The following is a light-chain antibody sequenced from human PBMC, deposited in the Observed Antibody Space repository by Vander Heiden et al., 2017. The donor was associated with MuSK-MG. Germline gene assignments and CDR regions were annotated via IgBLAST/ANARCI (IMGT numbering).Light chain of an antibody. Sequence: DIVLTQSPGTLSLSPGERATLSCRASQSVSSSYLAWYQQKPGQAPRLLIYGASSRATGSPDRFSGSGAGTDFTLTISRLEPEDFAVYYCQQHGSSPSITFGQGTQLEIK. CDR3: QQHGSSPSIT. CDR2: GAS. CDR1: QSVSSSY. V-gene: IGKV3-20*01. J-gene: IGKJ5*01.